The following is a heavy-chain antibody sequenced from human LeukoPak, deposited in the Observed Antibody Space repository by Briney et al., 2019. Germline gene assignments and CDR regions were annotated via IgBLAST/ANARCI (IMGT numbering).Heavy chain of an antibody. J-gene: IGHJ4*02. Sequence: ETLILTCTASGSTISSYYMSWIRQAPGKGLEWVSRIYTSGRINYNASLKSRVTMSVDTSKNQLSLKLNSLTAADTAVYYCARDESILTGYYSDYWGQGTLVTVSS. CDR3: ARDESILTGYYSDY. V-gene: IGHV4-4*07. D-gene: IGHD3-9*01. CDR1: GSTISSYY. CDR2: IYTSGRI.